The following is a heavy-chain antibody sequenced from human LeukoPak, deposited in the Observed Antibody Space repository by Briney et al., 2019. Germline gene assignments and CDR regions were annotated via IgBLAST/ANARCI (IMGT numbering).Heavy chain of an antibody. D-gene: IGHD3-10*01. Sequence: SETLSLTCSVSGASVSSGSYYWSWIRQPPGKGLEWIGYIYYSGSTNYNPSLKSRVTISVDTSKNQFSLKLSSVTAADTAVYYCARPGGFGSPPVFDIWGQGTMVTVSS. CDR1: GASVSSGSYY. CDR2: IYYSGST. CDR3: ARPGGFGSPPVFDI. J-gene: IGHJ3*02. V-gene: IGHV4-61*01.